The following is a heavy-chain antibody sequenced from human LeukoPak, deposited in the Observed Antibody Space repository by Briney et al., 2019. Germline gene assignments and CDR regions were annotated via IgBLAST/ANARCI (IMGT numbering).Heavy chain of an antibody. CDR2: IYTSGST. CDR1: GGSISSYY. Sequence: SETLSLTCTVSGGSISSYYWSWIRQPAGKGLEWIGRIYTSGSTNYNHSLMSPVTMSVDTSKNQFSLKLSSVTAADTAVYYCARVLTHYMDVWGKGTTVTVSS. V-gene: IGHV4-4*07. J-gene: IGHJ6*03. D-gene: IGHD2/OR15-2a*01. CDR3: ARVLTHYMDV.